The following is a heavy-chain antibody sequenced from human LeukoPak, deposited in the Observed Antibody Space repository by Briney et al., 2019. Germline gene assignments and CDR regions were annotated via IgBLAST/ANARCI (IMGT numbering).Heavy chain of an antibody. CDR3: ARHVPIKTAATMSHAFDI. CDR2: IYYSGNT. CDR1: GGSISSRSYY. J-gene: IGHJ3*02. Sequence: SETLSLTCSVSGGSISSRSYYWAWIRQPPGKGLEWIGSIYYSGNTYYNPSLKSRVTISVDTSKNQFSLKLSSVTAADTAVYFCARHVPIKTAATMSHAFDIWGQGTMVTVSS. V-gene: IGHV4-39*01. D-gene: IGHD4-17*01.